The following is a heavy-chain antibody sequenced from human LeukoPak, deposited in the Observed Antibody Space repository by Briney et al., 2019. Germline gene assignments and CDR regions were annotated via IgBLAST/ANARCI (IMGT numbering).Heavy chain of an antibody. CDR1: GFTFSSYA. CDR3: AGRRSSGWYAY. Sequence: GGSLRLSYAASGFTFSSYAMSWVRQAPGKGLEWVSVIYDSGTTYYADSVKGRFLIFRDTSKNTVDLQMNSLRVEDTAVYYCAGRRSSGWYAYWGQGTLVTVSS. J-gene: IGHJ4*02. CDR2: IYDSGTT. V-gene: IGHV3-23*05. D-gene: IGHD6-19*01.